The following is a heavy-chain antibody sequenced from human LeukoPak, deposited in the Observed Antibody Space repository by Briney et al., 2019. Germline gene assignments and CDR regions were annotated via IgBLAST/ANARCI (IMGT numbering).Heavy chain of an antibody. J-gene: IGHJ3*02. CDR3: ARDGRPFDI. CDR1: GFTFSSYS. Sequence: GGSLRLSCAASGFTFSSYSMSWVRQAPGKGLEWVAYISSSSSTLHYADPVKGRFTISRDNAKNSLYLQMNSLRDQDTAVYYCARDGRPFDIWGQGTMVTVSS. V-gene: IGHV3-48*02. CDR2: ISSSSSTL.